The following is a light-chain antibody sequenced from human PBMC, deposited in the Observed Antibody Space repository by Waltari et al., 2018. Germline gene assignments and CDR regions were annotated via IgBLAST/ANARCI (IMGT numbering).Light chain of an antibody. Sequence: QSALTQPASVSGSPGQSLTISCPGTSSGLGYYNFFPWYQHHPNKAPKLILYEVNYRPSGVSDRFSGSKSGNTASLTISGLQAEDEADYYCNSFTSSTTWLFGGGTKVTVL. V-gene: IGLV2-14*01. J-gene: IGLJ3*02. CDR2: EVN. CDR1: SSGLGYYNF. CDR3: NSFTSSTTWL.